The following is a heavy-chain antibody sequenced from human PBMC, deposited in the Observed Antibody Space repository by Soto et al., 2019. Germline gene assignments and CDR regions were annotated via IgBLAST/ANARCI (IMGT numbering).Heavy chain of an antibody. Sequence: VSVKASSKXSGYTFADYYLHWVRQAPGQGLEYMGWISPDSGDTHYEQRFQDRVTMTRDTSISTAYLELTRLRSDDTAVYYSARERALRGIVGVSVRDVWGPGTTVTVSS. CDR3: ARERALRGIVGVSVRDV. CDR1: GYTFADYY. J-gene: IGHJ6*02. D-gene: IGHD3-22*01. CDR2: ISPDSGDT. V-gene: IGHV1-2*02.